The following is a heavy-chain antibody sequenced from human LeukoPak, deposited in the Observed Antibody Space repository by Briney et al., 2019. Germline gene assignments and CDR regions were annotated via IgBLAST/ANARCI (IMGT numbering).Heavy chain of an antibody. D-gene: IGHD5-12*01. V-gene: IGHV3-74*01. CDR2: ITGDGSGT. Sequence: GGSLRLSCAASGFTFSSYSTNRVRQAPGKGLEWVSRITGDGSGTTYADSVKGRFTISRDNAKNTLYLQMNSLRAEDTAVYYCARAAVATIPDYWGQGTLVIVSS. CDR1: GFTFSSYS. CDR3: ARAAVATIPDY. J-gene: IGHJ4*02.